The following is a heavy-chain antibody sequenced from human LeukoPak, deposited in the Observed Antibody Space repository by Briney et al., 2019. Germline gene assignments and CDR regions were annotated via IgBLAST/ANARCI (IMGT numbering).Heavy chain of an antibody. CDR2: IRYDGSKK. Sequence: PGGSLRLSCAASGFSFSTYGMHWVRQAPGKGLEWVAFIRYDGSKKYYADSVKGRFTISRDNSKNTVYLQMNSLRAEDTAVYSCAKDRRDYARKPVNFIDYWGQGTLVTVSS. V-gene: IGHV3-30*02. CDR1: GFSFSTYG. CDR3: AKDRRDYARKPVNFIDY. J-gene: IGHJ4*02. D-gene: IGHD4-17*01.